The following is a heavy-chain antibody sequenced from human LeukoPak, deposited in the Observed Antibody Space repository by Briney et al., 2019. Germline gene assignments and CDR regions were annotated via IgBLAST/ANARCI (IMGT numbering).Heavy chain of an antibody. CDR3: ATDTLGSSGWYPGLY. CDR1: GGTFSNYG. Sequence: SVKVSCKASGGTFSNYGISWVRQAPGQGLEWMGRIIPILDIANYAQKFQGRVTITADKSTSTAYMELSSLRSEDTAVYYCATDTLGSSGWYPGLYWGQGTLVTVSS. J-gene: IGHJ4*02. V-gene: IGHV1-69*04. CDR2: IIPILDIA. D-gene: IGHD6-19*01.